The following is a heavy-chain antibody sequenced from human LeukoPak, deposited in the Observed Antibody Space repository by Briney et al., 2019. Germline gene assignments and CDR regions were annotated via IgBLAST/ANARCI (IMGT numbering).Heavy chain of an antibody. CDR2: ISGSGGST. Sequence: GGSLRLSCAASGFTFSSYAMSWVRQASGKGLEWVSAISGSGGSTYYADSVKGRFTISGDNSKNTLYLQMNSLRAEDTAVYYCAKDALGLNYYDSSGYPYCFDYWGQGTLVTVSS. V-gene: IGHV3-23*01. J-gene: IGHJ4*02. D-gene: IGHD3-22*01. CDR1: GFTFSSYA. CDR3: AKDALGLNYYDSSGYPYCFDY.